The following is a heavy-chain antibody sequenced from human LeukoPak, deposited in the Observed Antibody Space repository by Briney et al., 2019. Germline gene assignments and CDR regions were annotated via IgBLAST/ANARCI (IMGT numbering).Heavy chain of an antibody. V-gene: IGHV1-2*02. J-gene: IGHJ3*02. CDR2: INPNSGGT. Sequence: ASVKVSCQASGYTFTGCYMHWVRQAPGQGLEWMGWINPNSGGTNYAQKFQGRVTMTRDTSISTAYMELSRLRSDDTAVYYCAREETVTTGGAFDIWGQGTMVTVSS. D-gene: IGHD4-17*01. CDR3: AREETVTTGGAFDI. CDR1: GYTFTGCY.